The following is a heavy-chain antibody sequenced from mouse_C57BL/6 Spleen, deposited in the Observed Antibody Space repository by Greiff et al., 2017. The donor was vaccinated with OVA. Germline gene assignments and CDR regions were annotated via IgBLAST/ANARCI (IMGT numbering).Heavy chain of an antibody. Sequence: EVQLVESGGGLVKPGGSLKLSCAASGFTFSSYAMSWVRQTPEKRLEWVATISDGGSYTYYPDNVKGRFTISRDNAKNNLYLQMSHLKSEDTAMYYCARGSSYVVDYFDYWGQGTTLTVSS. CDR3: ARGSSYVVDYFDY. V-gene: IGHV5-4*01. CDR1: GFTFSSYA. CDR2: ISDGGSYT. D-gene: IGHD1-1*01. J-gene: IGHJ2*01.